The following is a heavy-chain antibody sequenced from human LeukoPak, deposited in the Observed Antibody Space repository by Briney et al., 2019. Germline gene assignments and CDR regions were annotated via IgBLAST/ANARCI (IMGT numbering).Heavy chain of an antibody. CDR1: GYTFTDYY. J-gene: IGHJ4*02. D-gene: IGHD3-3*01. Sequence: ASVKVSCKVSGYTFTDYYMHWVQQAPGKGLEWMGLVDPEDGETIYAEKFQGRVTITADTSTDTAYMELSSLRSEDTAVYYCETKSQAHGDYDFPYWGQGTLVTVSS. CDR2: VDPEDGET. V-gene: IGHV1-69-2*01. CDR3: ETKSQAHGDYDFPY.